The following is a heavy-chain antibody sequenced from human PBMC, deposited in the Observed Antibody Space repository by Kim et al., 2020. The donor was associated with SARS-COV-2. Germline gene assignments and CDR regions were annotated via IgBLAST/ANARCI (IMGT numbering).Heavy chain of an antibody. CDR3: ARGRGYSPHYFDD. Sequence: CAQKVQGRVTITADESTSTAYMELSSLRSEDTAVYYCARGRGYSPHYFDDWGQGTLVTVSS. V-gene: IGHV1-69*01. J-gene: IGHJ4*02. D-gene: IGHD6-13*01.